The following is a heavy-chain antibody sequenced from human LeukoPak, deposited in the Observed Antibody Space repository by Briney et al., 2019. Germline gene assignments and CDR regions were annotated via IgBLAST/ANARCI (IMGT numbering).Heavy chain of an antibody. D-gene: IGHD6-19*01. J-gene: IGHJ4*02. CDR3: AFGPHQQWLLADY. V-gene: IGHV3-23*01. CDR2: ITGSGDST. CDR1: GVSFSSYA. Sequence: GGSLRLSCAVSGVSFSSYAVGWVRQTPGKGLQLVSTITGSGDSTFYADSVNGRFTVSRDNSKNTLYLQMSSLRADDTARYYCAFGPHQQWLLADYWGQGTLVTVSS.